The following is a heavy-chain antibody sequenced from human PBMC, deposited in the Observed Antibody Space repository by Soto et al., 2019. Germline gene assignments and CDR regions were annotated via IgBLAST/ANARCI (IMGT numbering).Heavy chain of an antibody. D-gene: IGHD5-18*01. Sequence: GGSLRLSCAASGFTFSSYGMHWVRQAPGKGLEWVAVIWYDGSNKYYADSVKGRFTISRDNSKNTLYLQLNSLRAEDTAVYYCARGGPWIQLWYLDYWGQGTLVTVSS. V-gene: IGHV3-33*01. CDR2: IWYDGSNK. CDR3: ARGGPWIQLWYLDY. CDR1: GFTFSSYG. J-gene: IGHJ4*02.